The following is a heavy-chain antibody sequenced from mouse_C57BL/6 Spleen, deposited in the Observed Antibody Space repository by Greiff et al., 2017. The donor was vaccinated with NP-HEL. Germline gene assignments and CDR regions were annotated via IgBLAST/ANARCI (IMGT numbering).Heavy chain of an antibody. J-gene: IGHJ2*01. Sequence: VQLKQSGGDLVKPGGSLKLSCAASGFTFSSYGMSWVRQTPDKRLEWVATISSGGSYTYYPDSVKGRFTISRDNAKNTLYLQMSSLKSEDTAMYYCARHDRYYFDCWGQGTTLTVSS. V-gene: IGHV5-6*01. CDR3: ARHDRYYFDC. CDR1: GFTFSSYG. CDR2: ISSGGSYT.